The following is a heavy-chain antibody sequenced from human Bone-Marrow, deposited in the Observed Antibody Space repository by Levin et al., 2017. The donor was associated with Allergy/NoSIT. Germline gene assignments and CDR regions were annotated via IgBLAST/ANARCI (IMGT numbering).Heavy chain of an antibody. Sequence: RASVKVSCKASGYTFTGYYMHWVRQAPGQGLEWMGWINPNSGGTNYAQKFQGRVTMTRDTSISTAYMELSRLRSDDTAVYYCAREAVEDSSSSEFPYYYYYGMDVWGQGTTVTVSS. CDR1: GYTFTGYY. D-gene: IGHD6-6*01. CDR3: AREAVEDSSSSEFPYYYYYGMDV. CDR2: INPNSGGT. J-gene: IGHJ6*02. V-gene: IGHV1-2*02.